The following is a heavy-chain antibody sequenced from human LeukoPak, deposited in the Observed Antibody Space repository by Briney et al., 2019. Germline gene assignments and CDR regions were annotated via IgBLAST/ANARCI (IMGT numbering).Heavy chain of an antibody. V-gene: IGHV4-39*02. J-gene: IGHJ5*02. CDR1: GVSIRGSNYY. CDR2: IHYSGTT. CDR3: ARTRSGPNWFDP. Sequence: SETLSLTCNVSGVSIRGSNYYWGLIRQPPGKGLQWIGSIHYSGTTYYNPSLKSRVTISVDTSKNHFSLQLSSVSAADTAVYYCARTRSGPNWFDPWGQGTLVTVSS. D-gene: IGHD2-15*01.